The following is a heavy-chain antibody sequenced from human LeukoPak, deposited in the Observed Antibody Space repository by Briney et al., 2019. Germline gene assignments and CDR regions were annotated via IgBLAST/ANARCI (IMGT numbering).Heavy chain of an antibody. J-gene: IGHJ5*02. D-gene: IGHD3-3*02. Sequence: ASVKVSCKTSGYTFTSYDINWVRQATGQGLEWMGWMNPNSGNTGYAQNFQGRVTMTRDTSITTAYLEPSSLRSEDTAIYFCTRGSIAVPYNWFDPWGQGTLVTVSS. CDR1: GYTFTSYD. CDR3: TRGSIAVPYNWFDP. V-gene: IGHV1-8*01. CDR2: MNPNSGNT.